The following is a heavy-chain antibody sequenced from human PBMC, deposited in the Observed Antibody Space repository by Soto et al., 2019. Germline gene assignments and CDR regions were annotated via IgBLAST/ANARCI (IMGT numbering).Heavy chain of an antibody. CDR1: GCRFTSYW. V-gene: IGHV5-51*01. CDR3: ARKDKSGYFNWFDX. Sequence: VEALKISWRTSGCRFTSYWIAWVRQMPGKGVEWMGSIFPSDSDTRYSPSFQGQGTISADRSTSTVFLQWASLKASDTAVYFCARKDKSGYFNWFDXWGQGTLVTVSX. CDR2: IFPSDSDT. J-gene: IGHJ5*01. D-gene: IGHD3-22*01.